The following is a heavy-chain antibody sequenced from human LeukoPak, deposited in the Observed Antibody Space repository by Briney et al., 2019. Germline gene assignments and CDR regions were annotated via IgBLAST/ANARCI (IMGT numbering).Heavy chain of an antibody. D-gene: IGHD3-10*01. CDR1: GYSFTSYW. Sequence: GESLKISYKGSGYSFTSYWISWVRQMPGKGLEWMGRIDPSDSYTNYSPSFQGHVTISADKSISTAYLQWSSLKASDTAMYHCARPGEGVSHGMDVWGQGTTVTVSS. CDR3: ARPGEGVSHGMDV. V-gene: IGHV5-10-1*01. J-gene: IGHJ6*02. CDR2: IDPSDSYT.